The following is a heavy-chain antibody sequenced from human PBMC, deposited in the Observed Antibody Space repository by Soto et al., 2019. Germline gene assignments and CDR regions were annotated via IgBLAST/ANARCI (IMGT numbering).Heavy chain of an antibody. CDR3: ATGGGWLQNSNLRGLYFDY. CDR1: GGSIRGSY. V-gene: IGHV4-59*01. Sequence: PSETLSLTCSVSGGSIRGSYCSWIRQPPEKGLEWIASISYTGSATHNPSLKSRVSVSVDTTENQCSLKPTSVTAADTATYYCATGGGWLQNSNLRGLYFDYWGQGALVTVSP. J-gene: IGHJ4*02. CDR2: ISYTGSA. D-gene: IGHD6-19*01.